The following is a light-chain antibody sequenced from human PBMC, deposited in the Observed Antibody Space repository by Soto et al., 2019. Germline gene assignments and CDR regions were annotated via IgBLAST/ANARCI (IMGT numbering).Light chain of an antibody. CDR1: QSVGNN. J-gene: IGKJ4*01. CDR3: QQYGDWPLT. V-gene: IGKV3-15*01. Sequence: EIVVTQSPATLSVSPGERATLSCRASQSVGNNFAGYQQKPGQAPRLLIFATSTRATGVPARFSGSGSGTEFTLTIGSLQSEDFAVYYCQQYGDWPLTFGGGAEVEIE. CDR2: ATS.